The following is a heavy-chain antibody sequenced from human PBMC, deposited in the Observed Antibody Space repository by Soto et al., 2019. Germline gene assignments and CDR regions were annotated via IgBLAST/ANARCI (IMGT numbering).Heavy chain of an antibody. Sequence: GGSLRLSCAASGFTFSSYAMSWVRQAPGKGLEWVSAISSSGGSTYYADSVKGRFTISRDNSKNTLYLQMNSLRAEDTAVYYCAKAKDSSSWYPVYLPHWGQGTLDTGSS. CDR3: AKAKDSSSWYPVYLPH. J-gene: IGHJ1*01. D-gene: IGHD6-13*01. CDR2: ISSSGGST. CDR1: GFTFSSYA. V-gene: IGHV3-23*01.